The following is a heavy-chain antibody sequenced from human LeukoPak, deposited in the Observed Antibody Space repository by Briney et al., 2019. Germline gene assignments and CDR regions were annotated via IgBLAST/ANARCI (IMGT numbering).Heavy chain of an antibody. CDR1: GFTFNIYE. J-gene: IGHJ4*02. Sequence: PGGSLRLSCVVSGFTFNIYEMNWVRQAPGKGLEWVSYISSSGRTTYYADSVKGRFTISRDNANNSLYLQMNSLRVDDTAVYYCARGPRDPTEFCSGGRCAPTYEFWGQGTLVTVSS. CDR3: ARGPRDPTEFCSGGRCAPTYEF. D-gene: IGHD2-15*01. CDR2: ISSSGRTT. V-gene: IGHV3-48*03.